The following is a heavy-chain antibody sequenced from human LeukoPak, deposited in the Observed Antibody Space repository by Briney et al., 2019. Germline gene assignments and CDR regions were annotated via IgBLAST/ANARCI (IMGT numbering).Heavy chain of an antibody. CDR1: GFTFSSYS. Sequence: GGSLRLSCAASGFTFSSYSMNWVRQAPGKGLEWVSSISSSSSYIYYADSVKGRFTISRDNAKNSLYLQMNSLRAEDTAVYYCARDSNDGDSFDICGRVTMATISS. CDR2: ISSSSSYI. CDR3: ARDSNDGDSFDI. V-gene: IGHV3-21*01. J-gene: IGHJ3*02. D-gene: IGHD1-1*01.